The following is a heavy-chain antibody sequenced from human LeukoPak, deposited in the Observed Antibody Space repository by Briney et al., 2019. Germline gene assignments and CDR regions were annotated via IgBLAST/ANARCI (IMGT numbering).Heavy chain of an antibody. V-gene: IGHV4-34*01. J-gene: IGHJ4*02. D-gene: IGHD2-2*01. CDR1: GGSFSGHY. CDR3: ARGGAGYCSSATCRPFYFDY. Sequence: SETLSLTCAVYGGSFSGHYWSWIRQPPGKGLEWIGEINRSGSTNYNPSLKSRVTISVDTSKNQFSLKLSSVTAADTAVYYCARGGAGYCSSATCRPFYFDYLGQGTLVTVSS. CDR2: INRSGST.